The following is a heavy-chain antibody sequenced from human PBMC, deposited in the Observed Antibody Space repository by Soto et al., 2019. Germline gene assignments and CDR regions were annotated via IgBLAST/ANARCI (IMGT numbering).Heavy chain of an antibody. CDR2: FDPEDGET. V-gene: IGHV1-24*01. D-gene: IGHD5-18*01. Sequence: GPSVKVCCKVSGYTLTDLSMQWVRQAHAKGLEWMGGFDPEDGETIYAQKFQGRVTMTEDTSTDTAYMELSSLRSEDTAVYYCSTADTVLARYGMDVWGQGTTVTSPQ. J-gene: IGHJ6*01. CDR1: GYTLTDLS. CDR3: STADTVLARYGMDV.